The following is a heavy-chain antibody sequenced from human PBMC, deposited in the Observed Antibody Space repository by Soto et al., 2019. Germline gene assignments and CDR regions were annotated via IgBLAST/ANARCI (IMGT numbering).Heavy chain of an antibody. Sequence: SETLSLTCAVSGGSISSTNWWSWVRQPPGKGLEWIGEIYHSGSTYYNPSLKSRVTISVDKSKNQFSLKLSSVTAADTAVYYCARVWTTVTNWFDPWGQGTLVTVS. CDR3: ARVWTTVTNWFDP. J-gene: IGHJ5*02. CDR1: GGSISSTNW. CDR2: IYHSGST. V-gene: IGHV4-4*02. D-gene: IGHD4-17*01.